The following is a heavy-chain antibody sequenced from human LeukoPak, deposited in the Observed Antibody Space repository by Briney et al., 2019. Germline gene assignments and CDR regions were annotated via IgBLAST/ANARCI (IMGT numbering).Heavy chain of an antibody. J-gene: IGHJ4*02. CDR2: INPRGGGA. Sequence: EASVKVSCKPSGYFFTSYYMHWVRQAPGQGLEWMGVINPRGGGATYAQNFQGRVTLTSDTSTSTFYMELSSLRSEDTAVYYCASERGYCGAGTCYHFDNWGQGTLVTVSS. V-gene: IGHV1-46*01. D-gene: IGHD2-15*01. CDR1: GYFFTSYY. CDR3: ASERGYCGAGTCYHFDN.